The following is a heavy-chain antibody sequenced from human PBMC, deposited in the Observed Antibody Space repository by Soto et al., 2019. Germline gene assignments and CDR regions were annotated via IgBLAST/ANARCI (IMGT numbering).Heavy chain of an antibody. Sequence: GESLKISCKGSGYSFTSYWIGWVRQMPGKGLEWMGIIYPGVSDTRYSPSFQGQVTISADKSISTAYLQMNSLRAEDTALYYCVRDVGYCSGGRCYAWFDPWGQGTLVTVSS. CDR1: GYSFTSYW. D-gene: IGHD2-15*01. J-gene: IGHJ5*02. CDR3: VRDVGYCSGGRCYAWFDP. V-gene: IGHV5-51*01. CDR2: IYPGVSDT.